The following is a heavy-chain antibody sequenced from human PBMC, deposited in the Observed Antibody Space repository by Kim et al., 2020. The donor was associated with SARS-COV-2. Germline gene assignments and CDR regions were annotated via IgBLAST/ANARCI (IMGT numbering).Heavy chain of an antibody. CDR1: GFTFSSYW. J-gene: IGHJ5*02. V-gene: IGHV3-7*03. D-gene: IGHD2-2*01. Sequence: GGSLRLSCAASGFTFSSYWMSWVRQAPGKGLEWVANIKEDGSERYYVGSVEGRFTISRDNAKNSLYLQMNSLRAEDTAVYYCARDARYCTSTSCPTESWFDPWGQGTLLTVSS. CDR2: IKEDGSER. CDR3: ARDARYCTSTSCPTESWFDP.